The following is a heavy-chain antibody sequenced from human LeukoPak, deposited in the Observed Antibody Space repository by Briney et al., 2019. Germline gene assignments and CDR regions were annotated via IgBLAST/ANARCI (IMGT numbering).Heavy chain of an antibody. CDR3: ARGGYDLCFDY. CDR2: INSDGSST. Sequence: PEGSLRLSCAASGFTFSSYWMHWVRQAPGKGLVWVSRINSDGSSTSYADSVKGRFTISRDNAKNTLYLQMNSLRAEDTAVYYCARGGYDLCFDYWGQGTLVTVSS. V-gene: IGHV3-74*01. J-gene: IGHJ4*02. D-gene: IGHD5-12*01. CDR1: GFTFSSYW.